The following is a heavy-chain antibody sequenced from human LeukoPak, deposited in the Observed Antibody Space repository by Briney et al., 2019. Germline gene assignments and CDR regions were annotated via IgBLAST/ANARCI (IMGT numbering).Heavy chain of an antibody. Sequence: GGSLRLSCAASGFTFSDYYMSWIRQAPGKGREWVSYISSSGSTIYYADAVKGRFTISRDNAKNSLYLQMNSLRAEDTAVYYCARDHYYDSSGYFLGYWGQGTLVTVSS. D-gene: IGHD3-22*01. CDR1: GFTFSDYY. CDR3: ARDHYYDSSGYFLGY. CDR2: ISSSGSTI. J-gene: IGHJ4*02. V-gene: IGHV3-11*01.